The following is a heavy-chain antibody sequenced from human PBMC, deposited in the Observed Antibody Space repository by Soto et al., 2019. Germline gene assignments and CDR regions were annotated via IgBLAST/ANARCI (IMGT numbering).Heavy chain of an antibody. CDR3: ARDPGKTDVDY. CDR2: ISSRSRTL. V-gene: IGHV3-48*03. J-gene: IGHJ4*02. D-gene: IGHD1-1*01. CDR1: GFTFSTYE. Sequence: GGSLRLSCAASGFTFSTYEMHWVRQAPGKGLEWVSSISSRSRTLYYADSVKGRFTISRDNAKTSLYLQMSSLRVEDTALYYCARDPGKTDVDYWGQGTLVTVSS.